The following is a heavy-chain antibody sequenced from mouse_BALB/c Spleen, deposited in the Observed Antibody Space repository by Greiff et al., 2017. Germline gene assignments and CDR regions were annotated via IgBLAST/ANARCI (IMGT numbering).Heavy chain of an antibody. CDR2: ISSGGGST. Sequence: DVMLVESGGGLVKPGGSLKLSCAASGFAFSSYDMSWVRQTPEKRLEWVAYISSGGGSTYYPDTVKGRFTISRDNAKNTLYLQMSSLKSEDTAMYYCARPAYYGNEGGFAYWGQGTLVTVSA. CDR3: ARPAYYGNEGGFAY. J-gene: IGHJ3*01. D-gene: IGHD2-10*01. V-gene: IGHV5-12-1*01. CDR1: GFAFSSYD.